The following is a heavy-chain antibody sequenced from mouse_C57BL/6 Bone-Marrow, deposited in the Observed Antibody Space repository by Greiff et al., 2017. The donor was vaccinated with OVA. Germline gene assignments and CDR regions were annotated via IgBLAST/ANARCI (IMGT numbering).Heavy chain of an antibody. D-gene: IGHD1-1*01. Sequence: EVQRVESGGGLVQPGESLKLSCESNEYEFPSHDMSWVRKTPEKRLELVAAINSDGGSTYYPDTMERRFIISRDNTKKTLYLQMSSLRSEDTALYYCARHGSTVVATDWYFDVWGTGTTVTVSS. J-gene: IGHJ1*03. V-gene: IGHV5-2*01. CDR2: INSDGGST. CDR1: EYEFPSHD. CDR3: ARHGSTVVATDWYFDV.